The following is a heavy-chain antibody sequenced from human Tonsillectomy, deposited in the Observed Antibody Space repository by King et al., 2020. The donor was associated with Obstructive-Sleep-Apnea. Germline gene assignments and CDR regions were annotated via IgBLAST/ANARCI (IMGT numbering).Heavy chain of an antibody. CDR1: GFTFSSYW. D-gene: IGHD6-13*01. J-gene: IGHJ4*02. V-gene: IGHV3-7*01. CDR3: AGDKDVAAAFVPFDY. Sequence: VQLVESGGGLVQPGGSLRLSCAASGFTFSSYWMSWVRQAPGKGLEWVANIKQDGSEKYYVDSVKGRFTISRDNAKNSLYLQMNSLRAEDTAVYYCAGDKDVAAAFVPFDYWGQGTLVTVSS. CDR2: IKQDGSEK.